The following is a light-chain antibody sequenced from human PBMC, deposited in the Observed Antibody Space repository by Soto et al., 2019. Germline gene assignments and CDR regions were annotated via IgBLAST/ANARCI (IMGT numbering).Light chain of an antibody. CDR2: DAS. CDR1: QTISSW. J-gene: IGKJ5*01. CDR3: QEYNAYSMT. V-gene: IGKV1-5*01. Sequence: DIHMTQSPSTLSAXLXDXXTXXXRASQTISSWLAWYQQKPGKAPKLLIYDASSLESGVPSRLSGSGSGTEFTLSISSLQPDDFGTYYCQEYNAYSMTFGQGTRLEIK.